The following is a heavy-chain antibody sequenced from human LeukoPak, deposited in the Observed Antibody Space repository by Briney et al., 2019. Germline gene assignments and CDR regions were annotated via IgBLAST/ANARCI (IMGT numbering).Heavy chain of an antibody. D-gene: IGHD3-16*02. Sequence: PSETLSLTCTVSGGSISSYYWSWIRQSPDKGLEWIGYIYYSGSTNYDPSLKSRVTISVDTSKNQFSLKLSSVTAADTAVYYCARAYYDYVWGSYRQYYFDYWGQGTLVTVSS. V-gene: IGHV4-59*01. J-gene: IGHJ4*02. CDR3: ARAYYDYVWGSYRQYYFDY. CDR1: GGSISSYY. CDR2: IYYSGST.